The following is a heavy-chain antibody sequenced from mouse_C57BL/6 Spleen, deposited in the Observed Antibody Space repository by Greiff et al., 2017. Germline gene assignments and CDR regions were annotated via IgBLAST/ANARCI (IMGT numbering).Heavy chain of an antibody. CDR2: ISYDGSN. J-gene: IGHJ4*01. CDR3: ASNGDY. CDR1: GYSITSGYY. Sequence: DVKLQESGPGLVKPSQSLSLTCSVTGYSITSGYYWNWIRQFPGNKLEWMGYISYDGSNNYNPSLKNRISITRDTSKNQFFLKLNSVTTEDTATYYCASNGDYWGQGTSVTVSS. V-gene: IGHV3-6*01.